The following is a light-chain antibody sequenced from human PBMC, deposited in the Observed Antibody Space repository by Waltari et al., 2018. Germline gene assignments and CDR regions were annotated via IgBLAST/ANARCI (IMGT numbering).Light chain of an antibody. CDR1: QKLSTGSTNRPS. J-gene: IGKJ1*01. CDR2: WTA. CDR3: QQYDSFPRT. V-gene: IGKV4-1*01. Sequence: DIVMTQSPGSLAVSLGGRASVNCRSSQKLSTGSTNRPSLAWYRQKEGQPPKLLIFWTALRQPGVPDRFRGSGSGTEFILTINNLQADDAAVYFCQQYDSFPRTFGQGTRVAI.